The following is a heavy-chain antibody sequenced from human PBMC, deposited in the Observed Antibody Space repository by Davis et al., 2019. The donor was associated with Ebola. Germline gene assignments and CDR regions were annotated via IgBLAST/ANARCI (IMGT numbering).Heavy chain of an antibody. J-gene: IGHJ5*02. CDR3: ARASWATVGTRWFDP. V-gene: IGHV1-8*01. Sequence: AASALVSCKASAYTFSSYDINWVRHATGPGFEWMGWMNPNSGNTGYAQKFQGRVTMTRDTSTSTAYMELRGLRSEDTAVYYCARASWATVGTRWFDPWGQGTLVTVSS. CDR2: MNPNSGNT. CDR1: AYTFSSYD. D-gene: IGHD6-13*01.